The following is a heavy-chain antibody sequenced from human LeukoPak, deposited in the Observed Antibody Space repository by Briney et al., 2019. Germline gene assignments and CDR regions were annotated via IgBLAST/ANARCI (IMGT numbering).Heavy chain of an antibody. V-gene: IGHV3-74*01. CDR2: INSDGSST. CDR1: GFTFSSYW. Sequence: GGSLRLSWAASGFTFSSYWMHWVRQAPGKGLVWVSRINSDGSSTSYADSVKGRFTISRDNAKNTLYLQMNSLRAEDTAVYYCARDPEYYDSSGYLGSWGQGTLVTVSS. D-gene: IGHD3-22*01. CDR3: ARDPEYYDSSGYLGS. J-gene: IGHJ5*02.